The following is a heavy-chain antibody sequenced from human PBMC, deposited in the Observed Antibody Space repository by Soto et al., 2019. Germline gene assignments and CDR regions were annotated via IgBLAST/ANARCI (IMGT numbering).Heavy chain of an antibody. V-gene: IGHV1-8*01. CDR3: ARPTRKYSSGSSYYGMDV. D-gene: IGHD6-19*01. CDR2: MNPNSGNT. Sequence: ASVKVSCKASGYTFTSYDINWVRQATGQGLEWMGWMNPNSGNTGYAQKFQGRVTMTRNTSISTAYMELSSLRSEDTAVYYCARPTRKYSSGSSYYGMDVWGQGTTVTVSS. CDR1: GYTFTSYD. J-gene: IGHJ6*02.